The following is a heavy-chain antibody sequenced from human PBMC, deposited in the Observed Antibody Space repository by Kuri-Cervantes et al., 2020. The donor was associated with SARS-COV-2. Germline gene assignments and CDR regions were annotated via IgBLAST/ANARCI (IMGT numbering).Heavy chain of an antibody. Sequence: GESLKISCAASGFTFSSYEMNWVRQAPGKGLEWVSYISSSGSTIYYADSVKGRFTISRDNAKNSLYLQMNSLRAEDTAVYYCARTYDFWSGYPSALIDYWGQGTLVTVSS. CDR3: ARTYDFWSGYPSALIDY. V-gene: IGHV3-48*03. CDR1: GFTFSSYE. D-gene: IGHD3-3*01. CDR2: ISSSGSTI. J-gene: IGHJ4*02.